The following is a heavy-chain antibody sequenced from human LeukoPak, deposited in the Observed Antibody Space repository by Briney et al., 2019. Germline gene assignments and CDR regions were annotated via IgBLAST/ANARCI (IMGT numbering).Heavy chain of an antibody. CDR2: ISGSGGST. CDR3: AREGLIAVAGKAFDY. Sequence: GGSLRLSCAASGFTFSSYGMSWVRQAPGKGLEWVSAISGSGGSTYYADSVKGRFTISRDNAKNSLYLQMNSLRAEDTAVYYCAREGLIAVAGKAFDYWGQGTLVTVSS. CDR1: GFTFSSYG. J-gene: IGHJ4*02. V-gene: IGHV3-23*01. D-gene: IGHD6-19*01.